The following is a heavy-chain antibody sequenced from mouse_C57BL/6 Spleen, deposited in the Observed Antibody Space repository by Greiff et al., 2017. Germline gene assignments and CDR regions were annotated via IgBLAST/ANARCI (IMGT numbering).Heavy chain of an antibody. CDR1: GYTFTDYY. D-gene: IGHD1-1*01. J-gene: IGHJ2*01. CDR3: ANYGSSGSLYYFDY. CDR2: IGPGSGST. V-gene: IGHV1-77*01. Sequence: QVHVKQSGAELVKPGASVKISCKASGYTFTDYYLNWVKQRPGQGLEWIGKIGPGSGSTYYNEKFKGKATLTADKSSSTAYMQLSSLTSEDSAVYVCANYGSSGSLYYFDYWGQGTTLTVSS.